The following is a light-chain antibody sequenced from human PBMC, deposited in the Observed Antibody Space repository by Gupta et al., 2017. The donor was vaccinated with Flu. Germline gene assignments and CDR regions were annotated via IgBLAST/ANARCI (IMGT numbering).Light chain of an antibody. CDR3: QQFGSTPCT. Sequence: PSLAPVEGGVTTSRRTRDVTSNYLAWYQQKPGQAPSLLMYAASNWHTGVPYRFSGSRSVTEFTLTISSLQAGDVAVYYCQQFGSTPCTFGQGTKVDIK. CDR1: RDVTSNY. J-gene: IGKJ3*01. V-gene: IGKV3-20*01. CDR2: AAS.